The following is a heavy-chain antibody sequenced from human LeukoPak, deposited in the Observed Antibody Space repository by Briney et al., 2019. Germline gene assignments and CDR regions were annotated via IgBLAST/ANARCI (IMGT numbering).Heavy chain of an antibody. CDR1: GGSISSYY. CDR3: ARDPLGSIVVVPAAIPGAIDY. Sequence: SETLSLTCTVSGGSISSYYWSWIRQSPGKGLEWIGYIYYSGSTNYNPSLKSRVTISVDTSKNQFSLKLSSVTAADTAVYYCARDPLGSIVVVPAAIPGAIDYWGQGTLVAVSS. J-gene: IGHJ4*02. D-gene: IGHD2-2*02. CDR2: IYYSGST. V-gene: IGHV4-59*12.